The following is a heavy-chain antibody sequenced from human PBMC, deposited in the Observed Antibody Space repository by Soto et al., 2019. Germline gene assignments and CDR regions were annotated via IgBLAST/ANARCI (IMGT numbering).Heavy chain of an antibody. J-gene: IGHJ3*02. D-gene: IGHD6-13*01. V-gene: IGHV1-69*01. Sequence: VQLVQSGAEVKKPGSSVXVSCKASGGTFSSXAXXXXRQAPGXXXXXXXXLIPIFGTANYAQKFQGRVTITADESTSTAYMERSSLRSEDTAVYYCAREGGPAASRDDAFDIWGQGTMVTVSS. CDR1: GGTFSSXA. CDR2: LIPIFGTA. CDR3: AREGGPAASRDDAFDI.